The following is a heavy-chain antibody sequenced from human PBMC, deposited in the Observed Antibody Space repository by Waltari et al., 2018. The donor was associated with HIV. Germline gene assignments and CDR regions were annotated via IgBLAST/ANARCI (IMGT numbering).Heavy chain of an antibody. CDR1: GLIFGDAW. CDR3: TTDYWVVTAY. CDR2: IKSSTDGGTI. D-gene: IGHD2-21*02. J-gene: IGHJ4*02. V-gene: IGHV3-15*01. Sequence: EVQLVESGVGLVKPGGSIRLSCAASGLIFGDAWMNWVRQAPGKGLEWVGSIKSSTDGGTIDYAAPVKGRFTISRDDSKNTLYLQMNSLKTEDTAVYFCTTDYWVVTAYWGQGTLVTVSS.